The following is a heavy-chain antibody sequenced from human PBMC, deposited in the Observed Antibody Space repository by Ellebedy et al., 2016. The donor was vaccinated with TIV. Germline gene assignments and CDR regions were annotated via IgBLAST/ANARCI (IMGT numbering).Heavy chain of an antibody. CDR3: ARDEVRGPRYYYGMDV. J-gene: IGHJ6*02. Sequence: GESLKISCVASGFTLSRYEMIWIRQAPGKGLEWVSRIGRSGITIEYADSVKGRFTISRDSAQNSLYLQMNSLRVEDTAVYYCARDEVRGPRYYYGMDVWGQGTTVTVSS. CDR1: GFTLSRYE. CDR2: IGRSGITI. D-gene: IGHD3-10*01. V-gene: IGHV3-48*03.